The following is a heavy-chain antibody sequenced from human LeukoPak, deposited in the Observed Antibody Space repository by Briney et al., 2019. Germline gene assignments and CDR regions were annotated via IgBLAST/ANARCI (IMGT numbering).Heavy chain of an antibody. CDR3: TNHALDY. Sequence: PGGSLRLSCVASGFTFSTYEMHWVRQAPGKGLEWLSYITPSGSSTYYADSVKGRFTIYRDNAKSSLYLQMNSLRVEDTAVYYCTNHALDYWGQGTLVTVSS. D-gene: IGHD2-2*01. CDR1: GFTFSTYE. CDR2: ITPSGSST. V-gene: IGHV3-48*03. J-gene: IGHJ4*02.